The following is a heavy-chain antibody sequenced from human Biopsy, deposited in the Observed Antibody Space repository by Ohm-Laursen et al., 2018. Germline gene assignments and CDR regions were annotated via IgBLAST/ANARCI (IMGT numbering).Heavy chain of an antibody. CDR2: INHSGRT. CDR3: VRGVDYYDPYHYYALDV. D-gene: IGHD3-22*01. V-gene: IGHV4-34*01. CDR1: GESFNGYY. Sequence: SETLSLTCTVYGESFNGYYWSWIRQTPGKGLEWIGEINHSGRTNYNPSLKSRITISVDTSKNQFSLKERYVTAADTAVYYCVRGVDYYDPYHYYALDVWGQGTTVTVSS. J-gene: IGHJ6*02.